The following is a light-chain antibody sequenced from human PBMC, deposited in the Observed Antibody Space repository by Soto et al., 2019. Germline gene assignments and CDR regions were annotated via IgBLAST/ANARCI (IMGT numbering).Light chain of an antibody. Sequence: EIVLTHSPGTLSLSPGERATLSCRASQSVSSSYLAWYQQKPGQAPRLLIYGASSRATGIPARFSGSGSGTDFTLTISSLEPEDFAVYYCQQRDNWPLTFGGGTKVDIK. CDR1: QSVSSSY. CDR2: GAS. V-gene: IGKV3D-20*02. J-gene: IGKJ4*01. CDR3: QQRDNWPLT.